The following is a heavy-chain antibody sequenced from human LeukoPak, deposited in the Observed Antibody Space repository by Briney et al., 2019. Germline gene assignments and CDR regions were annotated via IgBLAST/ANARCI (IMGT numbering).Heavy chain of an antibody. CDR2: IYYSGST. CDR1: GGPISSHY. V-gene: IGHV4-59*11. J-gene: IGHJ6*03. Sequence: SETLSLTCTVSGGPISSHYWSWIRQPPGKGLEWIGYIYYSGSTNYNPSPKSRVTISVDTSKNQFSLKLSSVTAADTAVYYCARDRHYYMDVWGKGTTVTVSS. CDR3: ARDRHYYMDV.